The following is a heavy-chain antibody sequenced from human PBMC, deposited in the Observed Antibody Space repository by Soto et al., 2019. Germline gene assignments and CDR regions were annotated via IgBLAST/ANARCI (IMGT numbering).Heavy chain of an antibody. D-gene: IGHD4-17*01. V-gene: IGHV3-23*01. CDR3: AKDMRPDGVWDFGH. CDR2: VGQDGAP. CDR1: GFTFSTYT. Sequence: EVQLLESGGGLVQPGGSLRLSCAASGFTFSTYTMAWVRQAPGRGPEWVSGVGQDGAPYYADSVKGRFTISRDNSRSSVYLEMIALRGEDTAVYYCAKDMRPDGVWDFGHCGQGTLVTVSS. J-gene: IGHJ4*02.